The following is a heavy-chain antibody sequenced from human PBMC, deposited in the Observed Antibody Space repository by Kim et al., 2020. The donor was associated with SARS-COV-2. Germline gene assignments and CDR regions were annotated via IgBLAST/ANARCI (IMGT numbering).Heavy chain of an antibody. J-gene: IGHJ4*02. CDR3: AKDFGDIVGATSGG. V-gene: IGHV3-9*01. D-gene: IGHD1-26*01. Sequence: GGSLRLSCAASGFTFDDYAMHWVRQAPGKGLEWVSGISWNSGSIGYADSVKGRFTISRDNAKNSLYLQMNSLRAEDTALYYCAKDFGDIVGATSGGWGQGTLVTVSS. CDR2: ISWNSGSI. CDR1: GFTFDDYA.